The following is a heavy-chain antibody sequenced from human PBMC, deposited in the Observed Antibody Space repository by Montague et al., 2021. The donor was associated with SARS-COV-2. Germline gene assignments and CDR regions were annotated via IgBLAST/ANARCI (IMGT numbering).Heavy chain of an antibody. CDR1: GGSISSGSYY. J-gene: IGHJ4*02. D-gene: IGHD3-9*01. CDR3: ARESLHLTGYYNDYFDY. CDR2: IYTSGSP. V-gene: IGHV4-61*02. Sequence: TLSLTCTVSGGSISSGSYYWNWIRQPAGKGLEWIGRIYTSGSPNYNPSLKSRVTISVDTSKNQFSLKLSSVTAADTAVYYCARESLHLTGYYNDYFDYWGQGTLVTVSS.